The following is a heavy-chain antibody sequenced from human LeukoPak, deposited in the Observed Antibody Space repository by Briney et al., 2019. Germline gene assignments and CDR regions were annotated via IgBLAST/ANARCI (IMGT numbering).Heavy chain of an antibody. CDR1: GDSISRYY. CDR2: IYTSGST. V-gene: IGHV4-4*09. J-gene: IGHJ5*02. CDR3: ARGREVLSNYPNWFDP. D-gene: IGHD4-11*01. Sequence: SETLSLTCSVFGDSISRYYWSWIRQPPGKGLEWIGYIYTSGSTDYNPSLKSRVTISRDTTENQFSLKLSSVTAADTAVYYCARGREVLSNYPNWFDPWGQGTLVTVSS.